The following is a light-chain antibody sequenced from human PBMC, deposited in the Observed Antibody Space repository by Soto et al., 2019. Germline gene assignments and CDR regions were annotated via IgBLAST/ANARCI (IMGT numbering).Light chain of an antibody. CDR1: QSIDTY. CDR3: HQYYHWPRGT. CDR2: GAS. V-gene: IGKV3-15*01. Sequence: IGLTQSPATLSVSPGERATLSCRASQSIDTYLSWYQQKPGQPPRPLIYGASNRGTGVPARFSGSGSGTDFTLTISSLQSEDFVVYYYHQYYHWPRGTFGQANKVEI. J-gene: IGKJ2*01.